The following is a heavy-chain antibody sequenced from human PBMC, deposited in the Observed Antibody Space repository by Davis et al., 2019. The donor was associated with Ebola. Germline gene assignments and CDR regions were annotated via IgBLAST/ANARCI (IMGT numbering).Heavy chain of an antibody. V-gene: IGHV6-1*01. D-gene: IGHD3-16*01. CDR1: GDSVSSGG. J-gene: IGHJ4*02. Sequence: PSETLSLTCAISGDSVSSGGWNWIRQSPSRGLEWLGRTYYSSKWYNDYAVSVKSRIIIEPDTSKNQFSLQLNSVTPEDTAVYYCARTPAWGEEWMGAYFDHWSQGNLVTVSS. CDR3: ARTPAWGEEWMGAYFDH. CDR2: TYYSSKWYN.